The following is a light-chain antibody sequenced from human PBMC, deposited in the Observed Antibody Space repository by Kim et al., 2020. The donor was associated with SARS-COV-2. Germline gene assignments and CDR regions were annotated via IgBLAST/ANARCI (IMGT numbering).Light chain of an antibody. V-gene: IGKV1-9*01. CDR3: QQLNSYPQTLT. J-gene: IGKJ4*01. CDR2: AAS. Sequence: VGDRVTITCRASQGISSYLAWYQQKPGKAPKLPIYAASTLQSGVPSRFSGSGSGTDFTLTISSLQPEDFATYYCQQLNSYPQTLTFGGGTKVDIK. CDR1: QGISSY.